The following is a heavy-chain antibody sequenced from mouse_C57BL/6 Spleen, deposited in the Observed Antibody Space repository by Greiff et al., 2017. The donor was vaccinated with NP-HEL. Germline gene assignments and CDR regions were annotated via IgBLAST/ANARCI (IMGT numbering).Heavy chain of an antibody. D-gene: IGHD2-3*01. V-gene: IGHV5-16*01. Sequence: EVMLVESEGGLVQPGSSMKLSCTASGFTFSDYYMAWVRQVPEKGLEWVANINYDGSSTYYLDSLKSRFIISRDNAKNILYLQMSSLKSEDTATYYCARVGDGYPWFAYWGQGTLVTVSA. CDR3: ARVGDGYPWFAY. CDR2: INYDGSST. CDR1: GFTFSDYY. J-gene: IGHJ3*01.